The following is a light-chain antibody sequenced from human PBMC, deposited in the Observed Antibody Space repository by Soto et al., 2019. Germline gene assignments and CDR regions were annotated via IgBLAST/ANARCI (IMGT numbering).Light chain of an antibody. J-gene: IGKJ2*01. CDR3: QQYNKWPPYT. CDR1: QSVSSN. CDR2: GAS. Sequence: EIVMTQSPATLSVSPGERATLSCRASQSVSSNLAWYQQKPGQAPRLLIYGASTRATGIPARFSGSGFGTEFTLTISSLQSEDFAVYYCQQYNKWPPYTFGQENKLEIK. V-gene: IGKV3-15*01.